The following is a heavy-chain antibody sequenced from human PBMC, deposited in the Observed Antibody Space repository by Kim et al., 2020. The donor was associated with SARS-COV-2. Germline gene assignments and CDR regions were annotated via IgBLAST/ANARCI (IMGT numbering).Heavy chain of an antibody. V-gene: IGHV3-21*01. Sequence: GGSLRLSCAASGFTFSSYSMNWVRQAPGKGLEWVSSISSSSSYIYYADSVKGRFTISRDNAKNSLYLQMNSLRAEDTAVYYCARGSLAAAGSAAFDYWGQGTLVTVSS. CDR2: ISSSSSYI. CDR3: ARGSLAAAGSAAFDY. CDR1: GFTFSSYS. J-gene: IGHJ4*02. D-gene: IGHD6-13*01.